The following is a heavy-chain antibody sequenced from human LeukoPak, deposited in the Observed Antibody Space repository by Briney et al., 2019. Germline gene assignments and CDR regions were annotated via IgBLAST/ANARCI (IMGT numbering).Heavy chain of an antibody. Sequence: TLSLTCSVSNYSISTDYYWGWIRQPPGKGLEWLALIYWDDDKRYSPSLKSRLTITKDTSKNQVVLTMTNMDPVDTGTYYCAHSYCSGGGCYSGGFDYWGQGTLVTVSS. CDR1: NYSISTDYYW. V-gene: IGHV2-5*02. D-gene: IGHD2-15*01. J-gene: IGHJ4*02. CDR3: AHSYCSGGGCYSGGFDY. CDR2: IYWDDDK.